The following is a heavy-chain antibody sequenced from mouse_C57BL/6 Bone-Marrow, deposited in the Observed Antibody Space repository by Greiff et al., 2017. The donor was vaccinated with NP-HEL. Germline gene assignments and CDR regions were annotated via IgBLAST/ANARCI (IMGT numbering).Heavy chain of an antibody. CDR3: PRYYGSYYYAMDY. CDR1: GFTFSNYW. J-gene: IGHJ4*01. CDR2: IRLKSDNYAT. V-gene: IGHV6-3*01. Sequence: EVKVEESGGGLVQPGGSMKLSCVASGFTFSNYWMNWVRQSPEKGLEWVAQIRLKSDNYATHYAVSVKGRFTISRDDAKSNVYLQMNNLRAEDTGIYYCPRYYGSYYYAMDYWGQGTSVTVSS. D-gene: IGHD1-1*01.